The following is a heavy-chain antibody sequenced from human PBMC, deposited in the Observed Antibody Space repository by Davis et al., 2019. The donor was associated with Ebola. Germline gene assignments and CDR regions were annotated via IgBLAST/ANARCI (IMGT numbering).Heavy chain of an antibody. J-gene: IGHJ4*02. V-gene: IGHV3-48*03. D-gene: IGHD3-9*01. CDR2: ISGSATST. CDR3: ARDAFSLSRYDTEDH. CDR1: GFTFDDYA. Sequence: GESLKISCAASGFTFDDYAMHWVRQAPGKGLEWVSYISGSATSTFYADSVKGRFTISRDNARDSLYLQMDSLRVEDTAIYYCARDAFSLSRYDTEDHWGQGTLVTVSS.